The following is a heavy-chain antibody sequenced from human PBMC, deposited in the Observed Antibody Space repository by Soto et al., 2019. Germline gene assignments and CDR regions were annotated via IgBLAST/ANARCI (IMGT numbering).Heavy chain of an antibody. Sequence: EVQLLESGGGLVQPGGSLRLSCAASGFTFSNYAMTWVRQAPGKGLEWVSAISGSGGSTYYADSVKGRFTISRDNSKITLYLQMGSLRAEDTAVYYCANPPPTMESTFYYDSGMDVWGQGTTVTVSS. V-gene: IGHV3-23*01. CDR1: GFTFSNYA. CDR3: ANPPPTMESTFYYDSGMDV. D-gene: IGHD1-1*01. CDR2: ISGSGGST. J-gene: IGHJ6*02.